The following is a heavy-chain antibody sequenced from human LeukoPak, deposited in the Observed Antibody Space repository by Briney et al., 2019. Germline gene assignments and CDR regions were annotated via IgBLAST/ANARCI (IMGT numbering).Heavy chain of an antibody. D-gene: IGHD6-19*01. CDR2: IYYSGST. CDR1: GGSISSGDYY. CDR3: ARHSSGWHYYFDY. V-gene: IGHV4-30-4*08. Sequence: PSETLSLTCTVSGGSISSGDYYWSWIRQPPGKGLEWIGYIYYSGSTYYNPSLKSRVTISVDTSKNQFSLKLSSVTAADTAVYYCARHSSGWHYYFDYWGQGTLVTVSS. J-gene: IGHJ4*02.